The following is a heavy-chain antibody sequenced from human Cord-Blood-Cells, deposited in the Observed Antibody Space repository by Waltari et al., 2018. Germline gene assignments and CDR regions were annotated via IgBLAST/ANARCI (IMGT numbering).Heavy chain of an antibody. CDR3: AKEGYYYGMDV. CDR1: GFTFDDYA. Sequence: EVQLVESGGGLVQPGRSLRLSCAASGFTFDDYAMHWVRQAPGKGLEWVSGISWNSGSIGYADSVKGRFTISRDNAKNSLYLQMNSLRAEDTALYYCAKEGYYYGMDVWGQGTTVTVSS. CDR2: ISWNSGSI. V-gene: IGHV3-9*01. J-gene: IGHJ6*02.